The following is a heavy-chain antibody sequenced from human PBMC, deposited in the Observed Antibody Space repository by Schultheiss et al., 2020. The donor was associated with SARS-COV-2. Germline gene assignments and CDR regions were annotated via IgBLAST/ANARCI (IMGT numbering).Heavy chain of an antibody. D-gene: IGHD2-2*02. J-gene: IGHJ4*02. CDR2: IYHSGST. CDR3: ARARNQYQLLYSYYFDY. V-gene: IGHV4-4*02. Sequence: SETLSLTCAVSGGSISSSNWWSWVRQPPGKGLEWIGEIYHSGSTNYNPSLKSRVTISVDKSKNQFSLKLSSVTAADTAVYYCARARNQYQLLYSYYFDYWGQGTLVTVSS. CDR1: GGSISSSNW.